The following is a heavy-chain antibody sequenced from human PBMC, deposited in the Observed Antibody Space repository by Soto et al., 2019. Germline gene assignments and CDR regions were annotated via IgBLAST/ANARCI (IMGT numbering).Heavy chain of an antibody. Sequence: GGSLRLSCAASGFTFSSYAMHWVRQAPGKGLEWVAVISYDGSNKYYADSVKGRFTISRDNSKNTLYLQMNSLRAEDTAVYYCARDSLGYDIWTGYYLYYYGMDYWGQGTTVTVSS. D-gene: IGHD3-9*01. CDR3: ARDSLGYDIWTGYYLYYYGMDY. CDR1: GFTFSSYA. CDR2: ISYDGSNK. V-gene: IGHV3-30-3*01. J-gene: IGHJ6*02.